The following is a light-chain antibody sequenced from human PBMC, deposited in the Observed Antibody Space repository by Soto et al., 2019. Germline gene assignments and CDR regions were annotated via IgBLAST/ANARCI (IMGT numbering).Light chain of an antibody. Sequence: DIQMTQSPASLSASVGDRVNLTCRASQSISSYLNWYQQKPGKAPKLLIYAASSLQSGVPSRFSGSGSGTDFTLTISSLQTEDFATYYCQQSYSTTRTFGQGTKVDIK. CDR1: QSISSY. CDR3: QQSYSTTRT. V-gene: IGKV1-39*01. J-gene: IGKJ1*01. CDR2: AAS.